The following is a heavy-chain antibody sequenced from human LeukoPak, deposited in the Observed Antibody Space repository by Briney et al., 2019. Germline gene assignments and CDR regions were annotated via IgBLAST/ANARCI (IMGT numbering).Heavy chain of an antibody. CDR1: GFTFSSRG. J-gene: IGHJ6*04. Sequence: GGSLRLSCAASGFTFSSRGMNWVRQAPGKGLEWVSGISPNGVITYYADSVKGRFTISRDNAKNSLYLQMNSLRAEDTAVYYCAELGITMIGGVWGKGTTVTISS. CDR2: ISPNGVIT. V-gene: IGHV3-23*01. CDR3: AELGITMIGGV. D-gene: IGHD3-10*02.